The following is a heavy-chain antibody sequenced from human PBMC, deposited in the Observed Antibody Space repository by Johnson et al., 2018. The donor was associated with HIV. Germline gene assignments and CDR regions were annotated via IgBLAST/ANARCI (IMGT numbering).Heavy chain of an antibody. V-gene: IGHV3-13*01. Sequence: VQLVESGGGVVQPGGSLRLSCAASGFTFSSYDLHWVRQATGKGLEWVSSIGTAGDTFYPGSVNGRFAISRQNAKNSLYLQMNSLRAGDTAVYYCTVAGNGGAFDIWGQGTLVTVSS. CDR3: TVAGNGGAFDI. D-gene: IGHD6-19*01. CDR2: IGTAGDT. CDR1: GFTFSSYD. J-gene: IGHJ3*02.